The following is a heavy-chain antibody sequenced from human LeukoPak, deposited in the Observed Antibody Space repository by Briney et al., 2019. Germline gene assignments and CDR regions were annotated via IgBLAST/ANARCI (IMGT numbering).Heavy chain of an antibody. CDR3: ARDSKGWFDP. J-gene: IGHJ5*02. Sequence: SQTLSLTCAVSGRSISSGGYSWSWIRQPPGRGLEWIGYIYHSGSTYYNPSLKSRVTISVYRSKNQFSLKLSSVTAADTAVYYCARDSKGWFDPWGQGTLVTVSS. CDR2: IYHSGST. CDR1: GRSISSGGYS. V-gene: IGHV4-30-2*01.